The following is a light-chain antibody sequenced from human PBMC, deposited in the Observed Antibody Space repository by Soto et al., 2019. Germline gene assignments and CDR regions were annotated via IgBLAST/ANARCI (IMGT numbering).Light chain of an antibody. CDR2: AAF. CDR1: QSISSY. J-gene: IGKJ1*01. Sequence: DVEMTQHPYSLSASVGDRVTITCRASQSISSYLNWYQQKPGKAPNLLIHAAFNLQSGVPSRFSGSGSGTDFTLTISSLQPEDFAPYNSPHTSILPRPFAQVTKLAI. CDR3: PHTSILPRP. V-gene: IGKV1-39*01.